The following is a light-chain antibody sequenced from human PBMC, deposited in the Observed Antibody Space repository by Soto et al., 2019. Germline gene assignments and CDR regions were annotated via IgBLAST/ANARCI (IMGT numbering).Light chain of an antibody. CDR2: GAS. Sequence: EIVLTQSPGTLSVSPGERVTLSCRASQSVSSNYLAWYQQRPGQAPRLLIFGASYSATGIPDRFSCSGSGTDFTVTISRLEPEDFAVYYCQQYSSSPPEFTFGPGTKVDS. J-gene: IGKJ3*01. CDR3: QQYSSSPPEFT. CDR1: QSVSSNY. V-gene: IGKV3-20*01.